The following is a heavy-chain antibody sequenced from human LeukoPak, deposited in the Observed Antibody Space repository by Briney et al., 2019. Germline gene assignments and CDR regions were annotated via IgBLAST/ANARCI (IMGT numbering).Heavy chain of an antibody. Sequence: GGSLRLSCAASGFTFSSYSMNRVRQAPGKGLEWVSSISSSSSYIYYADSVKGRFTISRDNAKNSLYLQMNSLRAEDTAVYYCASSSSGWHFPFDYWGQGTLVTVSS. D-gene: IGHD6-19*01. CDR2: ISSSSSYI. CDR3: ASSSSGWHFPFDY. V-gene: IGHV3-21*01. J-gene: IGHJ4*02. CDR1: GFTFSSYS.